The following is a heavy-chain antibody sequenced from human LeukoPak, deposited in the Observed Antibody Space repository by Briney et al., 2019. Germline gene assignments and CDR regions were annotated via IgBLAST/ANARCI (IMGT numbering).Heavy chain of an antibody. D-gene: IGHD3-3*01. J-gene: IGHJ4*02. Sequence: ASVKVSCKASGYTFTSYDINWVRQATGQGLEWMGWMNPNSGNTGYAQKIQGRVTITRNTSISTAYMELSSLRSEDTAVYYCARGRYDFWSGYSHFDYWGQGTLVTVSS. CDR2: MNPNSGNT. CDR1: GYTFTSYD. CDR3: ARGRYDFWSGYSHFDY. V-gene: IGHV1-8*03.